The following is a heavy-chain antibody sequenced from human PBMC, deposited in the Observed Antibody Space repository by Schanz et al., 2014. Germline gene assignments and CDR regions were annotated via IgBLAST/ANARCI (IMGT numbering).Heavy chain of an antibody. J-gene: IGHJ4*02. V-gene: IGHV3-7*02. CDR2: IKHDGSVK. CDR1: TFTFSSDW. CDR3: VSQTGSPNY. Sequence: EVQLAESGGGLVQPGGSLRLSCAASTFTFSSDWMSWVRQAPGKGPEWVANIKHDGSVKDYVDSVEGRFTISRDNAKRSLCLQMNSLRVEDTAVYFCVSQTGSPNYWGQGTLVTVSS. D-gene: IGHD6-13*01.